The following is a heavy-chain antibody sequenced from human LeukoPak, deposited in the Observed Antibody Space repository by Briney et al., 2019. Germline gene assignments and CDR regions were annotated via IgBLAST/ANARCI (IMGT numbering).Heavy chain of an antibody. J-gene: IGHJ3*02. Sequence: GGSLRLSCKGSGYTFTSYWISWVRQMPGKGLEWMGNIYPGDSDTIYSPSFQGQVTISSDKSISSVYLQWSSLTASDTAMYYCASPPFIWGQGTMVTVSS. V-gene: IGHV5-51*01. CDR1: GYTFTSYW. CDR2: IYPGDSDT. CDR3: ASPPFI.